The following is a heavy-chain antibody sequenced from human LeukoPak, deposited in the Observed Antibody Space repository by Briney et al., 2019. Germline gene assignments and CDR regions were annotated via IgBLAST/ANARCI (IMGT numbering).Heavy chain of an antibody. J-gene: IGHJ4*02. CDR3: ARLYSSGWYYFDY. V-gene: IGHV3-53*01. D-gene: IGHD6-19*01. Sequence: GGSLRLSCAASGFTVSSNYMSWVRQAPGRGLEWVSVIYSGGSTYYADSVKGRFTISRDNSKNTLYLQMNSLRAEDTAVYYCARLYSSGWYYFDYWGQGTLVTVSS. CDR1: GFTVSSNY. CDR2: IYSGGST.